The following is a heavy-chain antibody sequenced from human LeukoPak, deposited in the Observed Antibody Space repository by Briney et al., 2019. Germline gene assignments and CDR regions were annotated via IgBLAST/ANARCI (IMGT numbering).Heavy chain of an antibody. V-gene: IGHV1-46*01. J-gene: IGHJ4*02. Sequence: ASVKVSCKASGYTFTSYYMHWVRQAPGQGLEWMGIINPSGGSTSYAQKFQGRVTMTRDTSTSTVYMELSGLRSEDTAVYYCARDAVITRSCDYWGQGTLVTVSS. CDR3: ARDAVITRSCDY. D-gene: IGHD3-22*01. CDR1: GYTFTSYY. CDR2: INPSGGST.